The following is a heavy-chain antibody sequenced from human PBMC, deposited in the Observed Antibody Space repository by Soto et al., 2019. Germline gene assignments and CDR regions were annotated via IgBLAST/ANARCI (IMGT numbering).Heavy chain of an antibody. CDR2: ISTNGGST. CDR1: GFTFSSYA. Sequence: EVQLVESGGGLVQPGGSLRLSCAASGFTFSSYAMHWVRQAPGKGLEYFSAISTNGGSTYYANSVKGRFTISRDNSKNTLYLQMGSLRVEDMAVYYCARAGFWYGSGIYGYGIDVWGQGTTV. J-gene: IGHJ6*02. CDR3: ARAGFWYGSGIYGYGIDV. D-gene: IGHD3-10*01. V-gene: IGHV3-64*01.